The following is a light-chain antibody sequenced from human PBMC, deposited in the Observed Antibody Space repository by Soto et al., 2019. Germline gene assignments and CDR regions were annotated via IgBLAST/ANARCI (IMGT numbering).Light chain of an antibody. V-gene: IGKV1-8*01. Sequence: AIRMTQSPSSFSASTGDRVTITCRASQGISRYLAWYQQKPGKAPKLLIYAASTLQSGVPSRFSGSGSGTDFTLTISCLQSEDFATYYCQQYYSYPQITFGQGTRLEIK. CDR3: QQYYSYPQIT. J-gene: IGKJ5*01. CDR2: AAS. CDR1: QGISRY.